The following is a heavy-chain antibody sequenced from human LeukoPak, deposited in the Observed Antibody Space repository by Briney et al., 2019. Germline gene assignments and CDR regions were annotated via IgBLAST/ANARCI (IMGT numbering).Heavy chain of an antibody. J-gene: IGHJ4*02. CDR2: IWYDGSSK. Sequence: PGGSLRLSCAASGFTFSSYAMHWVRQAPGKGLQWVAVIWYDGSSKYYADSVKGRFTISRDNSKNTLYLQMNSLRAEDTAVYYCARASGAATPPFDYWGQGTLVTVSS. CDR3: ARASGAATPPFDY. V-gene: IGHV3-33*01. CDR1: GFTFSSYA. D-gene: IGHD2-15*01.